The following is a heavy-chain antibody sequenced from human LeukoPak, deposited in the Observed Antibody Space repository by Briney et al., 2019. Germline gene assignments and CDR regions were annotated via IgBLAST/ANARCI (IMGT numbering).Heavy chain of an antibody. CDR1: GFTFSSYW. CDR2: IRQDGSEK. V-gene: IGHV3-7*01. D-gene: IGHD6-6*01. Sequence: PGGSLRLSCAASGFTFSSYWMSWVCQAPGKGLEWVANIRQDGSEKYYVDSVKGRFTISRDNAKSSVYLQMNSLRAEDTAVYYCARVYHSSSGRAIDYWGQGTLVTVSS. CDR3: ARVYHSSSGRAIDY. J-gene: IGHJ4*02.